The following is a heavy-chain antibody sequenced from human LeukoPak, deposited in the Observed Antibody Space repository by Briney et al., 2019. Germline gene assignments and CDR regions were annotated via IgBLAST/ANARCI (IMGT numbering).Heavy chain of an antibody. CDR2: INHSGST. Sequence: SETLSLTCAVYGGSFSGYYWSWIRQPPGKGLEWIGEINHSGSTNYNPSLKSRVTISVDTSKNQFSLKLSSVTAADTAVYFCAREGIAARRSFDPWGQGTLVTVSS. D-gene: IGHD6-6*01. J-gene: IGHJ5*02. V-gene: IGHV4-34*01. CDR3: AREGIAARRSFDP. CDR1: GGSFSGYY.